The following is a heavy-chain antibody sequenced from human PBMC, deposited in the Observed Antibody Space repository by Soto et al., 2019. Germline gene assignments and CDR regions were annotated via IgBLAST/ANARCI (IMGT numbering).Heavy chain of an antibody. CDR1: GFSFSRYG. Sequence: GGSLRLSCEASGFSFSRYGMHWVRQAPGKGLEWVAIILYDGSNEYYINSVRDRFTISRDNSKNTLYLQMNSLRPDDTAVYYCAKDEMADATYRGFYHYYTLDVWGQGTTVTVS. CDR2: ILYDGSNE. CDR3: AKDEMADATYRGFYHYYTLDV. V-gene: IGHV3-30*02. J-gene: IGHJ6*02. D-gene: IGHD3-16*02.